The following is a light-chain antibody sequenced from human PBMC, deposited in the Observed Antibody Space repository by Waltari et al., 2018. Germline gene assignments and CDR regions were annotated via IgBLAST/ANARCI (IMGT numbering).Light chain of an antibody. J-gene: IGKJ4*01. CDR2: WAS. Sequence: DIVMTQSPDSLAVSLGERATINCKSSPSVLYSSNNKNYLAWYQQKPGQPPKLLIYWASTRASGVPDRFSGSGSGTDFTLTISSLQAEDVAVYYCQQSYSTPLTFGGGTKEEIK. CDR1: PSVLYSSNNKNY. CDR3: QQSYSTPLT. V-gene: IGKV4-1*01.